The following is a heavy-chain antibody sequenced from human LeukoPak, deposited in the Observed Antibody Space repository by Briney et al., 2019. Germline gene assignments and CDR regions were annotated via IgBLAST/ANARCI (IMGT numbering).Heavy chain of an antibody. CDR1: GFTFSDYA. Sequence: PGGSLRLSCAASGFTFSDYAMHWVRQSPGKELEYVSAISSNGRSIHYANSVEGRFTISRDNSQNTLYLQMDNLRAEDTAVYYCARDTCGCGSGWHLYWYFDLWGRGTLVTVSS. CDR3: ARDTCGCGSGWHLYWYFDL. J-gene: IGHJ2*01. D-gene: IGHD6-19*01. CDR2: ISSNGRSI. V-gene: IGHV3-64*01.